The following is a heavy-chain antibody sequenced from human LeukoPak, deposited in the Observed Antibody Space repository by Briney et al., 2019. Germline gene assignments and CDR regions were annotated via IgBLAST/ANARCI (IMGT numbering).Heavy chain of an antibody. CDR3: AKDLGSGSYQPSDY. Sequence: ASVKVSCKVSGYSLTDLSMHWVRQAPGKGLEWMGGYDPEHEETIYAQKFQGRVTMTGDTSSDTAYMELSSLRSEDTAVYYCAKDLGSGSYQPSDYWGQGTLVTVSS. CDR2: YDPEHEET. J-gene: IGHJ4*02. V-gene: IGHV1-24*01. CDR1: GYSLTDLS. D-gene: IGHD1-26*01.